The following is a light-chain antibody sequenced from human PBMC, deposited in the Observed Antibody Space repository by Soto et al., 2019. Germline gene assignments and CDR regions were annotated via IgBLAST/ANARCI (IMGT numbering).Light chain of an antibody. CDR2: LNSDGSH. CDR1: SGHSSYA. J-gene: IGLJ3*02. Sequence: QSVLTQSPSASASLGASVKLTCTLSSGHSSYAIAWHQQQPEKGPRYLMKLNSDGSHSKGDGIPDRFSGSSSGAERYLTISSLQSEDEADYYCQTWGTGIRVFSGGTKLTLL. V-gene: IGLV4-69*01. CDR3: QTWGTGIRV.